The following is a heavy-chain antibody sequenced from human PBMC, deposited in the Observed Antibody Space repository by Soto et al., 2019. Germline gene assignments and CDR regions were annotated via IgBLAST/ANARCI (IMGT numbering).Heavy chain of an antibody. Sequence: GGSLRLSCAASGFTFSSYSMNWVRQAPGKGLEWVSSISSSSSYIYYADSVKGRFTISRDNAKNPLHLQMNSLRAEDTAVYYCARDTHYYDSSGYSGDYYYYGMDVWGQGTTVTVSS. CDR3: ARDTHYYDSSGYSGDYYYYGMDV. CDR2: ISSSSSYI. V-gene: IGHV3-21*01. D-gene: IGHD3-22*01. CDR1: GFTFSSYS. J-gene: IGHJ6*02.